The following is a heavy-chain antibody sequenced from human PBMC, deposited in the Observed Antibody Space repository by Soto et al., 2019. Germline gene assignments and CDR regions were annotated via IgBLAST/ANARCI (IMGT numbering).Heavy chain of an antibody. D-gene: IGHD6-13*01. CDR1: GFTFSSYA. Sequence: PGGSLRLSCAASGFTFSSYAMSWVRQAPGKGLEWVSAISGSGGSTYYADSVKGRFTISRDNSKNTLYLQMNSLRAEDTAEYYCAKDFPIAAAGPNGFDPWGQGTLVTVSS. CDR3: AKDFPIAAAGPNGFDP. V-gene: IGHV3-23*01. CDR2: ISGSGGST. J-gene: IGHJ5*02.